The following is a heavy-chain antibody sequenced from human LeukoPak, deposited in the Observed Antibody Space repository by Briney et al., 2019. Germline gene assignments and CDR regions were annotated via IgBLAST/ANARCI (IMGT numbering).Heavy chain of an antibody. CDR1: GFTFSSYW. Sequence: PGGSLRLSCAASGFTFSSYWMSWVRQAPGKGLEWVANIKQDGSEKYYVDSVKGRFTISRDNAKNSLYLQMNSLRAEDTAVYYCATQAISGYGPYYFDYWGQGTLVTVSS. CDR3: ATQAISGYGPYYFDY. D-gene: IGHD3-22*01. V-gene: IGHV3-7*01. J-gene: IGHJ4*02. CDR2: IKQDGSEK.